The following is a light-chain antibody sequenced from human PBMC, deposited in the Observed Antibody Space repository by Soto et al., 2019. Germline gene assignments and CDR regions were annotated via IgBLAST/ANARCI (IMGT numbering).Light chain of an antibody. J-gene: IGKJ1*01. CDR2: DAS. V-gene: IGKV1-5*01. CDR1: QSISSW. Sequence: DIQMTQSPSTLSASVGDRVTITCRASQSISSWLAWYQQKPGKAPKLLIYDASNLESGVQSRFRGGGSGTEFSLTISSLQPDDVATYYCQQYNYFWAFGQGTRVEIK. CDR3: QQYNYFWA.